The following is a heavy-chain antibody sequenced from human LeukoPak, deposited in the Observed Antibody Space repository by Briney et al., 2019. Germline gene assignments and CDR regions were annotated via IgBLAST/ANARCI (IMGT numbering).Heavy chain of an antibody. CDR3: ARDSIAAPHCYDY. Sequence: EASVKVSCKASGYTFTGYYMHWVRQAPGQGLEWMGWINPNSGGTNYAQKFQGRVTMTRDTSISAAYMELSRLRSDDTAVYYCARDSIAAPHCYDYWGQGTLVTVSS. D-gene: IGHD6-13*01. V-gene: IGHV1-2*02. J-gene: IGHJ4*02. CDR1: GYTFTGYY. CDR2: INPNSGGT.